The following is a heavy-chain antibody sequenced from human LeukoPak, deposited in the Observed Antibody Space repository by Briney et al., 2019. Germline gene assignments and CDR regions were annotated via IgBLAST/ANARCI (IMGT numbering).Heavy chain of an antibody. CDR2: INHSGST. CDR1: GGSFSGYY. Sequence: SETLSLTCAVYGGSFSGYYWSWIRQPPGKGLEWIGEINHSGSTNYNPSLKSRVTISVDTSKNQFSLKLSSVTAADTAVYYCARSYNWNYVWFDPWGQGTPVTVSS. J-gene: IGHJ5*02. V-gene: IGHV4-34*01. D-gene: IGHD1-7*01. CDR3: ARSYNWNYVWFDP.